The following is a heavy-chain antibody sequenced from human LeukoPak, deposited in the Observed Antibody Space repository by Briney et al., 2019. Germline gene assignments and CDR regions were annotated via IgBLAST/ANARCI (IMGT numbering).Heavy chain of an antibody. CDR1: GFTFSSYS. CDR3: ARGVTIFGVVIMERAFDI. CDR2: ISSSSSYI. J-gene: IGHJ3*02. V-gene: IGHV3-21*01. Sequence: PGGSLRLSCAASGFTFSSYSMNWVRQAPGKRLEWVSSISSSSSYIYYADSVKGRFTISRDNAKNSLYLQMNSLRAEDTAVYYCARGVTIFGVVIMERAFDIWGQGTMVTVSS. D-gene: IGHD3-3*01.